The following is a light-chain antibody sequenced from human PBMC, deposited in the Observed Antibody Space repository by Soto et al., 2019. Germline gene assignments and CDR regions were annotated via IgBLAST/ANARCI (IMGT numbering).Light chain of an antibody. CDR2: NNN. CDR3: AAWDVSLNGLYV. CDR1: SSNIGSSS. J-gene: IGLJ1*01. Sequence: QSVLTQPPSASGTPGQRVTISCSGSSSNIGSSSVNWYQQLPGTAPKLLIYNNNQWPSGVPDRFSGSKSGTSASLAISGLQYEDEADYYCAAWDVSLNGLYVFGTGTKLTVL. V-gene: IGLV1-44*01.